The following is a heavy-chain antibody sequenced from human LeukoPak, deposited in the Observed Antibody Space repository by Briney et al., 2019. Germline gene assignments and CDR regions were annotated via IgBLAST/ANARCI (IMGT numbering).Heavy chain of an antibody. J-gene: IGHJ4*02. CDR2: IYYSGST. V-gene: IGHV4-39*07. Sequence: NPSETLSLTCTVSGGSISSSSYYWGWIRQPPGRGLEWIGSIYYSGSTYYNPSLKSRVTISVDTSKNQFSLKLSSVTGADTAVYYCASAGSYGDYVFDYRGQGTLVTVSS. CDR3: ASAGSYGDYVFDY. D-gene: IGHD4-17*01. CDR1: GGSISSSSYY.